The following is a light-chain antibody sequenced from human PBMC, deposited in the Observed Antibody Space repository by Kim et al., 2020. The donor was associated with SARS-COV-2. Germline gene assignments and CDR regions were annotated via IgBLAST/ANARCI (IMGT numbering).Light chain of an antibody. V-gene: IGKV3-20*01. CDR1: QSVSSSY. Sequence: EIVLTQSPGTLSLSPGERATLSCRASQSVSSSYLAWYQQKPGQAPRLLIYGASSRATAIPDRFSGSGSGTDFTLTISRLEPEDFAVYYCQQYGSSPPTFGQGTNLEIK. J-gene: IGKJ2*01. CDR2: GAS. CDR3: QQYGSSPPT.